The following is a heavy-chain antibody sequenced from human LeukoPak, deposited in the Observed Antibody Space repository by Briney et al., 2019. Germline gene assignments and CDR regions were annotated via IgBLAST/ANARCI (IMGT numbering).Heavy chain of an antibody. CDR3: TTEPYSGYYRPTLDY. J-gene: IGHJ4*02. CDR2: ISSSSSYI. D-gene: IGHD3-22*01. Sequence: GGSLRLSCAASGFTFSSYSMNWVRQAPGKGLEWVSSISSSSSYIYYADSVKGRFTISRDNAKNSLYLQVNSLKTEDTAVYYCTTEPYSGYYRPTLDYWGQGTLVTVSS. CDR1: GFTFSSYS. V-gene: IGHV3-21*03.